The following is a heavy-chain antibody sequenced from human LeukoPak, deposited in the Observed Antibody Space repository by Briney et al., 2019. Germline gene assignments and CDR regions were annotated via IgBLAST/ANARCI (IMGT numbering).Heavy chain of an antibody. Sequence: GGSLRLSCAASGFTFDDYAMHWVRQAPGKGLEWVSGISWNSGSIDYADSVKGRFTISRDNAKNSLFLQMNSLRAEDTALYYCAKDDGATYSYFDYWGRGTLVTVSS. CDR3: AKDDGATYSYFDY. CDR1: GFTFDDYA. CDR2: ISWNSGSI. V-gene: IGHV3-9*01. J-gene: IGHJ4*02. D-gene: IGHD1-26*01.